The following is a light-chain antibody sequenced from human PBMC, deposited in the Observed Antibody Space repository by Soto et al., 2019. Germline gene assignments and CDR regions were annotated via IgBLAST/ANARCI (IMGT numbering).Light chain of an antibody. CDR1: QSISIW. J-gene: IGKJ1*01. V-gene: IGKV1-5*03. CDR3: QQYNSDST. Sequence: IQMTQSPSTLSASVGDRVTITCRASQSISIWSAWYQQKPGKAPKLLIYKASSLESEVPSRFSGSGSGTESTPTINILQPDDSATYYCQQYNSDSTFGQGAKVEIK. CDR2: KAS.